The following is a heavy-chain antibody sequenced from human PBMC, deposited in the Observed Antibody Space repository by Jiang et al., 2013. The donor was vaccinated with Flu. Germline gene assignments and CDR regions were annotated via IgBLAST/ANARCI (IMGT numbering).Heavy chain of an antibody. V-gene: IGHV6-1*01. CDR3: ARGITMVRGVHNWFDP. D-gene: IGHD3-10*01. CDR2: TYYRSKWYN. J-gene: IGHJ5*02. Sequence: QTLSLTCAISGDSVSSNSASWNWIRQSPSRGLEWLGRTYYRSKWYNDYAVSVKSRITINPDTSKNQFSLQLNSVTPEDTAVYYCARGITMVRGVHNWFDPWGQGTLVTVSS. CDR1: GDSVSSNSAS.